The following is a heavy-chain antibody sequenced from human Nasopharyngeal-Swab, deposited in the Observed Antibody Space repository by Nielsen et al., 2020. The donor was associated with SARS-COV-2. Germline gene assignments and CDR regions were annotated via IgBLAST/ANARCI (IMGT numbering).Heavy chain of an antibody. CDR3: ARRNSLYDSSASPQDAFDI. D-gene: IGHD3-22*01. Sequence: WVRQAPGQGLEWMGGIIPIFGTANYAQKFQGRVTITADESTSTAYMELSSLRSEDTAVYYCARRNSLYDSSASPQDAFDIWGQGTMVTVSS. J-gene: IGHJ3*02. V-gene: IGHV1-69*01. CDR2: IIPIFGTA.